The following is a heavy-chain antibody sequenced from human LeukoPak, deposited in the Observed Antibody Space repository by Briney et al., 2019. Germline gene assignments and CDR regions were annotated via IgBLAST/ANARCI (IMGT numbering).Heavy chain of an antibody. CDR2: INPNSGGT. D-gene: IGHD3-22*01. V-gene: IGHV1-2*02. CDR1: GYTFTSYD. Sequence: GASVKVSCKASGYTFTSYDINWVRQATGQGLEWMGWINPNSGGTNYAQKFQGRVTMTRDTSISTAYMELSRLRSDDTAVYYCARDNDYYDSSGYYFNWFDPWGQGTLVTVSS. CDR3: ARDNDYYDSSGYYFNWFDP. J-gene: IGHJ5*02.